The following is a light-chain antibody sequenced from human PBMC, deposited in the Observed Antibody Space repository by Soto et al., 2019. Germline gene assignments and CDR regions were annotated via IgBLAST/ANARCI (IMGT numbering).Light chain of an antibody. V-gene: IGKV3-15*01. Sequence: EIVLTQSPATLSVSPGERATLSCRASQSVGNNFAWYQQKPGQAPRLLIFATSTRATGVPARFSGSGSGTEFTLTISSLQSEYFAVYYCQQYMSSVTFGQGTKVEIK. CDR2: ATS. CDR1: QSVGNN. J-gene: IGKJ1*01. CDR3: QQYMSSVT.